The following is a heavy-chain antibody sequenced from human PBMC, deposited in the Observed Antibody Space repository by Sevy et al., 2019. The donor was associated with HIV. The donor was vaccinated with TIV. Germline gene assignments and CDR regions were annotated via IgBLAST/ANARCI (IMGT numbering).Heavy chain of an antibody. D-gene: IGHD6-6*01. CDR1: GFTFSGSA. V-gene: IGHV3-73*01. CDR3: TREIAARMNWFDP. J-gene: IGHJ5*02. CDR2: IRSKANSYAT. Sequence: GGSLRLSCAASGFTFSGSAMHWVRQASGKGLEWVGRIRSKANSYATADAASVKGRFTISRDDSKNTAYLQMNSLKTEDTAVYYCTREIAARMNWFDPWGQGTLVTVSS.